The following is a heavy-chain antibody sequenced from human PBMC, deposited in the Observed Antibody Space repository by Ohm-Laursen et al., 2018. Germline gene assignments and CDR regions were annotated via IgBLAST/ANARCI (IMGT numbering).Heavy chain of an antibody. CDR2: ISYDGSNK. J-gene: IGHJ6*02. V-gene: IGHV3-30*18. D-gene: IGHD2-21*01. CDR3: AKDLIGVYCYYGMDV. Sequence: SLRLSCAASGFTFSSYGMHWVRQAPGKGLEWVAVISYDGSNKYYADSVKGRFTISRDNSKNTLYLQMNSLRAEDTAVYYCAKDLIGVYCYYGMDVWGQGTTVTVSS. CDR1: GFTFSSYG.